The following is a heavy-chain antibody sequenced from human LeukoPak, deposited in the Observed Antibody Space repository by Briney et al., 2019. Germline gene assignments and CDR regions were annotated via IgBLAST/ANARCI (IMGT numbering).Heavy chain of an antibody. V-gene: IGHV1-18*01. D-gene: IGHD2-21*02. CDR1: GYTFTSYG. Sequence: ASVKVSCKTSGYTFTSYGISWVRQAPGQGLEWMGWISAHNGDTNYAQKLQGRVTMTIDTSTSTAYMDLRSLRSDDTAVYYCARTGDGRPYYFDYWGQGTLVTVSS. J-gene: IGHJ4*02. CDR3: ARTGDGRPYYFDY. CDR2: ISAHNGDT.